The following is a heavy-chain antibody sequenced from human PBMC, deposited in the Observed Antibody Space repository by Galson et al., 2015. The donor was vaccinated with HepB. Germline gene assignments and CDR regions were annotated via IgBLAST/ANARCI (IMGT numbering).Heavy chain of an antibody. J-gene: IGHJ4*02. V-gene: IGHV3-30-3*01. CDR2: ISNDGTNK. CDR1: GFIFSNYA. CDR3: ARDGGGLIMIRGVVGDYYFDS. D-gene: IGHD3-10*01. Sequence: SLRLSCAASGFIFSNYAINWVRQAPGKGLEWVAVISNDGTNKYYADSVRGRFTISRDNSRNTLYLQMNSLRTEDTAVYYCARDGGGLIMIRGVVGDYYFDSWGQGTLVTVSS.